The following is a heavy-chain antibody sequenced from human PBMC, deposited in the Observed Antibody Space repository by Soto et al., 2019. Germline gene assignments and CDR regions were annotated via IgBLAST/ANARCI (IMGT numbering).Heavy chain of an antibody. J-gene: IGHJ3*02. CDR1: GFTFSSYG. CDR2: IWYDGSNK. Sequence: GGSLRLSCAASGFTFSSYGMHWVRQAPGKGLEWVAVIWYDGSNKYYADSVKGRFTISRDNSKNTLYLQMNSLRAEDTAVYYCARGARDSGSYYGAFDIWGQGTMVTVSS. D-gene: IGHD1-26*01. CDR3: ARGARDSGSYYGAFDI. V-gene: IGHV3-33*08.